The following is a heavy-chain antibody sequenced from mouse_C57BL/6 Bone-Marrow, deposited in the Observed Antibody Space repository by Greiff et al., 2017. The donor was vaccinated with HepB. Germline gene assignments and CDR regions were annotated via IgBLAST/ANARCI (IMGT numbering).Heavy chain of an antibody. D-gene: IGHD1-1*01. CDR2: ISDGGSHT. Sequence: EVKLMESGGGLVKPGGSLKLSCAASGFTFSSYAMSWVRQTPEKRLEWVATISDGGSHTYYPDNVKGRFTISRDNDKNNLYLQMSHLKSEDTAMYYCARDNYGSSYYAMDYWGQGTSVTVSS. CDR1: GFTFSSYA. CDR3: ARDNYGSSYYAMDY. V-gene: IGHV5-4*01. J-gene: IGHJ4*01.